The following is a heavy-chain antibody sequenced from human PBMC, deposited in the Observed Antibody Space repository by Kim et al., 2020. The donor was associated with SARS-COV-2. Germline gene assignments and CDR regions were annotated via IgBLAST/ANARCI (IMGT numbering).Heavy chain of an antibody. Sequence: ADSVKGRFTISRDNSKNTLYLQMNSLRAEDTAVYYCARDPYYYDSSGYSLWGQGTLVTVSS. D-gene: IGHD3-22*01. CDR3: ARDPYYYDSSGYSL. J-gene: IGHJ4*02. V-gene: IGHV3-30*01.